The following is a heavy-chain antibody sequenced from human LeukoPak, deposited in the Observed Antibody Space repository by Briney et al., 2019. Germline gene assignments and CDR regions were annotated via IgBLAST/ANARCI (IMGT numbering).Heavy chain of an antibody. D-gene: IGHD6-19*01. J-gene: IGHJ4*02. CDR1: GYTFTSNY. Sequence: ASVKVSCKASGYTFTSNYIHWVRQAPGQGLEWMGMIYPRDGSTSYAQKFQGRVTMTRDTSISTAYMELSRLRSDDTAVYYCARLTTAAVAGKKITDYWGQGTLVTVSS. V-gene: IGHV1-2*02. CDR2: IYPRDGST. CDR3: ARLTTAAVAGKKITDY.